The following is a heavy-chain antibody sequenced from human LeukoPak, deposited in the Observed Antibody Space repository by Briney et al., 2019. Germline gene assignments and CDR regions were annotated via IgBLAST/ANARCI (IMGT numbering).Heavy chain of an antibody. V-gene: IGHV3-48*01. CDR2: ISSSSTI. Sequence: PGGSLRLSCAASGFTFSSYSMNWVRQAPGKGLEWVSYISSSSTIYYADSVKGRFTISRDNAKNPLYLQMNSLRAEDTAVYYCAPERGYSYGYHYWGQGTLVTVSS. J-gene: IGHJ4*02. CDR3: APERGYSYGYHY. D-gene: IGHD5-18*01. CDR1: GFTFSSYS.